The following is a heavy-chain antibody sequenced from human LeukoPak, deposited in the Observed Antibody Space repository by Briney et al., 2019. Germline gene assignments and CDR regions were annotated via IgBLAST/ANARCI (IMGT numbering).Heavy chain of an antibody. CDR3: AKSGTHYYDSSGYLLLDY. CDR1: GFTFSSYG. D-gene: IGHD3-22*01. V-gene: IGHV3-30*18. Sequence: PGGSLRLSCAASGFTFSSYGMHWVRQAPGKGLEWVAVISYDGSNKYYADSVKGRFTISRDNSKNTLYLQMNSLRAEDTAVYYCAKSGTHYYDSSGYLLLDYWGQGTLVTVSS. CDR2: ISYDGSNK. J-gene: IGHJ4*02.